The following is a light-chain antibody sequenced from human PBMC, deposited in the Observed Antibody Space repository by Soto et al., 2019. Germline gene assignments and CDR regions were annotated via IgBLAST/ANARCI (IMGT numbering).Light chain of an antibody. CDR2: GAS. Sequence: EIVLTQSAGTLSLSPGERATLSCRASQSVSSSYLAWYQQKPGQAPRLLIYGASSRATGIPDRFSGSGSGTDFTLTISRLEPEDFAVYYCQQPWTFGQGTKVDIK. CDR1: QSVSSSY. J-gene: IGKJ1*01. V-gene: IGKV3-20*01. CDR3: QQPWT.